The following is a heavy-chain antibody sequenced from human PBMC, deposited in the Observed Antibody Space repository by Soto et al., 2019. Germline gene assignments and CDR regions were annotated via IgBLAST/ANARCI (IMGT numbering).Heavy chain of an antibody. D-gene: IGHD6-25*01. J-gene: IGHJ3*02. CDR1: GFTFSSYA. V-gene: IGHV3-23*01. CDR2: ISGSDAST. Sequence: PGGSLRLSCAASGFTFSSYAMSCVRQAPGKGLEWVSAISGSDASTYYADSVKGRFTISRDHSKNTLYLQMNSLRAEDTALYYCAKRSVSGGAFDIWGQGTMVTVSS. CDR3: AKRSVSGGAFDI.